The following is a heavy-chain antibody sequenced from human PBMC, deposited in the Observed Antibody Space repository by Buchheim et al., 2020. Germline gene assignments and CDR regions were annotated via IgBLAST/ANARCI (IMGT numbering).Heavy chain of an antibody. CDR3: ARDPEYYFDTSGYFDQ. J-gene: IGHJ4*02. V-gene: IGHV3-33*01. CDR1: GFTFHSYG. CDR2: IWSDESYE. Sequence: QIQLVESGGGVVQPGRSLRLSCAMSGFTFHSYGIHWVRQAPGKGLEWVAIIWSDESYEYYADSVRGRFTISRDRSNNTVYLQMDSLRAEDTAVYYCARDPEYYFDTSGYFDQWGQGTL. D-gene: IGHD3-22*01.